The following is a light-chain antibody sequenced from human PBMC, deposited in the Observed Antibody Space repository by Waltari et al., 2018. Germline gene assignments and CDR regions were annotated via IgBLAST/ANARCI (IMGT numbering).Light chain of an antibody. CDR3: QQYVSLPAT. J-gene: IGKJ1*01. CDR2: GAS. Sequence: EIVLTQSPGTLSLSPGDRAILSCRASQSVSKYLAWYQQKPGQAPRLLIFGASSRATGIPDRFSGSGSGTDLSHTISRVEPEDFAVYYCQQYVSLPATFGQGTKVEIE. CDR1: QSVSKY. V-gene: IGKV3-20*01.